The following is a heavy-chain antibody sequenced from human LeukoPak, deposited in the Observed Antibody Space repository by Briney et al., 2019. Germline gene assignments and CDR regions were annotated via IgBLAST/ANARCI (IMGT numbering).Heavy chain of an antibody. CDR3: AELGITMIGGV. D-gene: IGHD3-10*02. Sequence: GGALRLSCVASDFTFSTYWMSWVRQAPGKGLEGVAHIKRDGSEKYYVDSVKGRFTISRENAKNSLYLQMNSLRAEDTAVYYCAELGITMIGGVWGKGTTVTISS. J-gene: IGHJ6*04. V-gene: IGHV3-7*01. CDR2: IKRDGSEK. CDR1: DFTFSTYW.